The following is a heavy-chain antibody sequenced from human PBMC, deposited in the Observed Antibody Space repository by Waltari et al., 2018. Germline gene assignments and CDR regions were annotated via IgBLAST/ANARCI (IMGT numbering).Heavy chain of an antibody. V-gene: IGHV3-23*01. J-gene: IGHJ4*02. CDR2: IISGVGSMR. D-gene: IGHD6-19*01. Sequence: EVQLLESGGGLVQPGGSLRLSCAASGFTFSGHAMSWLRQGPGRGLEWVASIISGVGSMRYYAGSVKGRFTISRENSWDTLFLHMNSLRVEDTAVYYCAGDEDYSTDWYEPDHWGQGTLVTVSS. CDR3: AGDEDYSTDWYEPDH. CDR1: GFTFSGHA.